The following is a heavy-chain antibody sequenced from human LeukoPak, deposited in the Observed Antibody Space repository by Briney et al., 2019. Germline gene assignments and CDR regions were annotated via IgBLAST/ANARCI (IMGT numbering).Heavy chain of an antibody. J-gene: IGHJ4*02. CDR3: AKDLGSGLAYYYDY. Sequence: PGGSLRLSCEASGFTFSTYWMNWVRQAPGKGLEWVANIKEDGSEKSYVDSVKGRFTISRDNAKNSLYLQMNSLRAEDMALYYCAKDLGSGLAYYYDYWGQGTLVTVSS. V-gene: IGHV3-7*03. D-gene: IGHD3-10*01. CDR2: IKEDGSEK. CDR1: GFTFSTYW.